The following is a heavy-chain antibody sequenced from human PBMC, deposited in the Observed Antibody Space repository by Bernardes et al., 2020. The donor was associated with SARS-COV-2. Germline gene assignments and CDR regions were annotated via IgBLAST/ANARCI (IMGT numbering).Heavy chain of an antibody. D-gene: IGHD6-13*01. CDR2: IYHSGST. Sequence: AETLSLTCAVSGGSISSSNWWSGVRPPPGKGLEGIGVIYHSGSTNYNHSLKSRVTISVDKSKNQFSLKLSSVTAADTAVYYCASEGIAAAGKGAKTTDYYYGMDVWGQGTTVTVSS. CDR3: ASEGIAAAGKGAKTTDYYYGMDV. J-gene: IGHJ6*02. V-gene: IGHV4-4*02. CDR1: GGSISSSNW.